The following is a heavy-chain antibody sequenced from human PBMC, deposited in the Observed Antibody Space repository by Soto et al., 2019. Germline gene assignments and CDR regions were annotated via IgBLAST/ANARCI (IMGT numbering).Heavy chain of an antibody. V-gene: IGHV3-21*04. D-gene: IGHD2-2*01. J-gene: IGHJ4*02. CDR1: GFTFSSYT. Sequence: GGSLRLSCAASGFTFSSYTMHWVRQAPGKGLEWVSSISTSSTYRYIADSVTGRFTISRDNAQNSLYLQMTSLRAEDTAVYYCARDGSGAAANPYFDYWGQGTPVTVSS. CDR2: ISTSSTYR. CDR3: ARDGSGAAANPYFDY.